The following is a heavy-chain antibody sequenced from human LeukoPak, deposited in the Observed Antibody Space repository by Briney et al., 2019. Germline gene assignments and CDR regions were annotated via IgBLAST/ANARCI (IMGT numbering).Heavy chain of an antibody. CDR3: ARSNMVRGVIDY. Sequence: PGGSLRLSCAASGFTFSSYDMHWVRHATGKGLEWVSAIGTAGDTYYPGSVKGRFTISRENAKNSLYLQMNSLRAGDTAVYYCARSNMVRGVIDYWGQGTLVTVSS. V-gene: IGHV3-13*01. J-gene: IGHJ4*02. CDR1: GFTFSSYD. CDR2: IGTAGDT. D-gene: IGHD3-10*01.